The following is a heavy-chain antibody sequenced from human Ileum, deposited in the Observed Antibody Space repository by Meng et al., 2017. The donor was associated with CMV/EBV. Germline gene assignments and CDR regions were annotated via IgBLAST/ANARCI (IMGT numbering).Heavy chain of an antibody. D-gene: IGHD4-11*01. CDR2: IYWDDDK. CDR1: GFSLKTSGEG. J-gene: IGHJ4*02. Sequence: QITLKGAGPTLVKPTQTLTLTCSFSGFSLKTSGEGVGWIRQPPGKALEWLAVIYWDDDKRYRSSLKSRLTITKDTSKNQVVLTMTNMDPVDTATYYCAHRARMTTYVGFDYWGQGTLVTVSS. V-gene: IGHV2-5*02. CDR3: AHRARMTTYVGFDY.